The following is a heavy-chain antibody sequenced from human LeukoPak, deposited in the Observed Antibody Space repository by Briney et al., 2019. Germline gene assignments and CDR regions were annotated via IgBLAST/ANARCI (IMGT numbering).Heavy chain of an antibody. D-gene: IGHD5-18*01. CDR2: ISYDGSNK. CDR3: AKRAMEAYFDY. V-gene: IGHV3-30*18. J-gene: IGHJ4*02. CDR1: GFRFSRYG. Sequence: GGSLRPSCAASGFRFSRYGTHWVRQAPGKGLEWVAVISYDGSNKYYADSVKGRFTISRDNSKNTLYLQMNSLRAEDTAVYYCAKRAMEAYFDYWGQGTLVTVSS.